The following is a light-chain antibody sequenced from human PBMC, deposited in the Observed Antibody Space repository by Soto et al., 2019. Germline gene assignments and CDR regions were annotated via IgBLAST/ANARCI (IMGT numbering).Light chain of an antibody. J-gene: IGKJ1*01. CDR3: QKYESSWT. CDR1: QSISSTF. V-gene: IGKV3-20*01. CDR2: GAS. Sequence: EIVLTQSPGTLSLSPGEGATLSCRASQSISSTFLAWYQHKPGQAPRVLIYGASRRAAGIPDRFSGSGSGTDVTLTISRMEPEDFTVYYGQKYESSWTFGQEPKVEMK.